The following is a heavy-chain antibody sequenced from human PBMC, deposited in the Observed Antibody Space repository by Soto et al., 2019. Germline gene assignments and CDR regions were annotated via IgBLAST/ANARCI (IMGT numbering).Heavy chain of an antibody. Sequence: SETLSLTCTVSGVSISSSTYYWGWIRQPPGKGLEWIGSMYYSGSTYYNPSLKSRVTISVDTSKNQFSLKLSSVTAADTAVYYCARHVEEAGSGYYSYMDVWGKGTTVTVSS. CDR3: ARHVEEAGSGYYSYMDV. CDR2: MYYSGST. CDR1: GVSISSSTYY. V-gene: IGHV4-39*01. J-gene: IGHJ6*03. D-gene: IGHD3-10*01.